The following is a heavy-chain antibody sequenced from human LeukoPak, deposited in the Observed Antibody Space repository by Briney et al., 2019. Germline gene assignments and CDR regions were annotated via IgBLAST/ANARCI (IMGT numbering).Heavy chain of an antibody. J-gene: IGHJ6*03. D-gene: IGHD3-3*01. V-gene: IGHV4-61*02. Sequence: SETLSLTCTVSGGSISSGSYYWSWIRQPAGKGLEWIGRIYTSGSTNYNPSLKSRVTISVDTSKNQFSLKLSSVTAADTAVYYCARGRVVIRYYYYMDVWGKGTTVTVSS. CDR2: IYTSGST. CDR3: ARGRVVIRYYYYMDV. CDR1: GGSISSGSYY.